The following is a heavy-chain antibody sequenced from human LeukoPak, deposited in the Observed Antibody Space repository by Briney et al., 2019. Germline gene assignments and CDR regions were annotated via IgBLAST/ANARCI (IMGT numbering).Heavy chain of an antibody. CDR3: ALPTGSDGGYYFDY. Sequence: ASVKVSCKVSGYTLTELSMHWVRQAPGKGLEWMGGFDPEDGETIYAQKFQGRVTMTEDTSTDTAYMELSSLRSEDTAVYYCALPTGSDGGYYFDYWGQGTLVTVSS. CDR1: GYTLTELS. J-gene: IGHJ4*02. CDR2: FDPEDGET. D-gene: IGHD2-21*02. V-gene: IGHV1-24*01.